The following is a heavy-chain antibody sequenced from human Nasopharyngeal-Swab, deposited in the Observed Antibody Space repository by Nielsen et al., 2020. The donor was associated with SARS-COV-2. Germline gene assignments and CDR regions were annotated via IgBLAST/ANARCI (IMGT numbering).Heavy chain of an antibody. CDR1: GFNFSSFA. Sequence: GESLKIFCAASGFNFSSFAMSWVRQAPGKGLEWVSAISGTGGSTYYADSVKGRFTISRDNSKNTLYLQMNSLRAEDTAVYYCATRVAATYTTHIWGQGTLVTVSS. J-gene: IGHJ4*02. D-gene: IGHD2-15*01. CDR2: ISGTGGST. V-gene: IGHV3-23*01. CDR3: ATRVAATYTTHI.